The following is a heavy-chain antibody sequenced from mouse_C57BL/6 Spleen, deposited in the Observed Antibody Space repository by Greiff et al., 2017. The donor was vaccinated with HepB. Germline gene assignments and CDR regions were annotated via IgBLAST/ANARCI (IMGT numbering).Heavy chain of an antibody. CDR1: GYTFTSYG. Sequence: QVQLQQSGAELARPGASVKLSCKASGYTFTSYGISWVKQRTGQGLEWIGEIYPRSGNTYYNEKFKGKATLNADKSSSTAYMELRSLTSEDSAGSFCARGGYYDYDAGFAYWGQGTLVTVSA. J-gene: IGHJ3*01. CDR3: ARGGYYDYDAGFAY. CDR2: IYPRSGNT. D-gene: IGHD2-4*01. V-gene: IGHV1-81*01.